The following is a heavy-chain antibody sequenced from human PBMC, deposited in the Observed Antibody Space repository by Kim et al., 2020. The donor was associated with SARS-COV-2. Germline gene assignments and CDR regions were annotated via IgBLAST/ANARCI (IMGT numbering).Heavy chain of an antibody. CDR1: GFTFSSYG. D-gene: IGHD6-13*01. J-gene: IGHJ6*02. Sequence: GGSLRLSCAASGFTFSSYGMHWVRQAPGKGLEWVAVIWYDGSNKYYADSVKGRFTISRDNSKNTLYLQMNSLRAEDTAVYYCARGGYSSSWAYYYYGMDVWGQGTTVTVSS. V-gene: IGHV3-33*01. CDR2: IWYDGSNK. CDR3: ARGGYSSSWAYYYYGMDV.